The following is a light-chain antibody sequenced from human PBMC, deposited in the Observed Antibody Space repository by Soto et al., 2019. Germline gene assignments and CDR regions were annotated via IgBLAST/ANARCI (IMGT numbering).Light chain of an antibody. V-gene: IGKV1-27*01. CDR3: QKYNSAPFT. CDR1: QGISNY. Sequence: DIQMTQSPSSLSAAVGDRVAITCRARQGISNYLAWYQQKPGKVPKLLIYAASTLQSGVPSRFTGSGPGTDFTRTSSRLQPEDFATYYCQKYNSAPFTFGPRTKVDIK. CDR2: AAS. J-gene: IGKJ3*01.